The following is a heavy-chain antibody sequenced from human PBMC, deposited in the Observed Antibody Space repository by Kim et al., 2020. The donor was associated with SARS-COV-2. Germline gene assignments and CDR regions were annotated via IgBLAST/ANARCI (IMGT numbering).Heavy chain of an antibody. V-gene: IGHV1-18*01. J-gene: IGHJ4*02. Sequence: ASVKVSCKASGYTFTSYGISWVRQAPGQGLEWMGWISAYNGNTNYAQKLQGRVTMTTDTSTSTAYMELRSLRSDDTAVYYCARDLSFDSSGRPFDYWGQGTLVTVSS. CDR2: ISAYNGNT. D-gene: IGHD6-19*01. CDR3: ARDLSFDSSGRPFDY. CDR1: GYTFTSYG.